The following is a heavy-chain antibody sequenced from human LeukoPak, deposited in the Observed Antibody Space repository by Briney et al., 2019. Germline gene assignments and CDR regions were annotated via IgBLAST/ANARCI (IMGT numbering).Heavy chain of an antibody. J-gene: IGHJ5*02. D-gene: IGHD6-13*01. CDR2: ISSIADST. Sequence: GGSLRLSCSASGFIFSNYAMHWVRQAPGKGLEYVSSISSIADSTYYADSVKGRFTISRDNSKNTLSLQMNSLRTEDTAVYYCARPRGAAAGTFGFDPWGQGTLVTVSS. CDR3: ARPRGAAAGTFGFDP. CDR1: GFIFSNYA. V-gene: IGHV3-64*04.